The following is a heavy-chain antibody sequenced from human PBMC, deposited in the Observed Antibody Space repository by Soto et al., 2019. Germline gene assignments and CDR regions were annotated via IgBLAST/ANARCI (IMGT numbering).Heavy chain of an antibody. CDR2: INSVSGGT. D-gene: IGHD1-26*01. J-gene: IGHJ4*02. V-gene: IGHV1-2*02. CDR3: ARGGSYYAL. CDR1: GNTDTIYF. Sequence: QVQLVQSGAEVKQPGAAVRVSCKASGNTDTIYFIHWLRQAPGQGPEWLGWINSVSGGTNYAHNFLGRVTMTRDRPTTTAFMELRGLRSDDTAVYYCARGGSYYALWGQGTLVTVSS.